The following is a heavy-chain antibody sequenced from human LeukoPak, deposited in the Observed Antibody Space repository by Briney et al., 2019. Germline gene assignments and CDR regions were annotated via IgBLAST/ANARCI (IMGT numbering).Heavy chain of an antibody. Sequence: GGSLRLSCAASGYTFNTYTMNWVRQAPGKGLEWVSSIDSSTSYIYYADSVKGRFTISRDNSKNTLYLQMNSLRAEDTAVYYCAKDGYYDSSGYYFDYWGQGTLVTVSS. CDR1: GYTFNTYT. V-gene: IGHV3-21*04. D-gene: IGHD3-22*01. CDR3: AKDGYYDSSGYYFDY. J-gene: IGHJ4*02. CDR2: IDSSTSYI.